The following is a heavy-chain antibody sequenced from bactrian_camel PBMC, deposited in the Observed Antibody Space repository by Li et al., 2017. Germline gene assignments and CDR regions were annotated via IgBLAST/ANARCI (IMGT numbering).Heavy chain of an antibody. D-gene: IGHD3*01. J-gene: IGHJ4*01. CDR1: GYPSVRC. CDR2: IDRDGST. V-gene: IGHV3S67*01. Sequence: VQLVESGGGSVQAGGSLWLSCVASGYPSVRCLGWFRQAPGREREGVATIDRDGSTRYAESGKGRYTISRENAANTVHLEMKKLKSEDTAMYYCVRLRGPYYPGHRL.